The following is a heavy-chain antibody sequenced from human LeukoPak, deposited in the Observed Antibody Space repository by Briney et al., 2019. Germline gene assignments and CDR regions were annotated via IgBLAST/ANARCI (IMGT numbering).Heavy chain of an antibody. CDR3: ARAPRGGDWRVWFDP. CDR2: IYYSGST. Sequence: SETLSLTCTVSGGSISSYYWSWIRQPPGKGLEWIGYIYYSGSTNYNPSLKSRVTISVDTSKNQFSLKLSSVTAADTAVYYCARAPRGGDWRVWFDPWGQGTLVTVSS. D-gene: IGHD2-21*02. V-gene: IGHV4-59*01. CDR1: GGSISSYY. J-gene: IGHJ5*02.